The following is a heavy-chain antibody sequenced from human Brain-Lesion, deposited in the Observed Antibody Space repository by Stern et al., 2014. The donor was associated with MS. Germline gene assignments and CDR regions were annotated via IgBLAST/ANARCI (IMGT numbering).Heavy chain of an antibody. CDR1: GYIFTGYY. CDR2: INPNTGGK. Sequence: VQLVQSGAEVKKPGASVKVSCKTSGYIFTGYYIHWVRQAPGQGLEGMAGINPNTGGKKYAHKFQGRVTMSRDTSISTAYVELSSLTSDDTAVYYCARDQRGITIFGVVTDYYYLGMDVWGQGTTVTVSS. D-gene: IGHD3-3*01. CDR3: ARDQRGITIFGVVTDYYYLGMDV. V-gene: IGHV1-2*02. J-gene: IGHJ6*02.